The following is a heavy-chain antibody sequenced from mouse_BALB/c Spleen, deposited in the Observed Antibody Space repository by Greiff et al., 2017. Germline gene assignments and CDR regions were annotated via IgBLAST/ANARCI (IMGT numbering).Heavy chain of an antibody. J-gene: IGHJ4*01. Sequence: VQLQQSGAELVKPGASVKLSCKASGYTFTSYWMHWVKQRPGQGLEWIGEINPSNGRTNYNEKFKSKATLTVDKSSSTAYMQLSSLTSEDSAVYYCARRTLLYYAMDYWGQGTSVTVSS. CDR1: GYTFTSYW. V-gene: IGHV1S81*02. CDR3: ARRTLLYYAMDY. D-gene: IGHD2-10*01. CDR2: INPSNGRT.